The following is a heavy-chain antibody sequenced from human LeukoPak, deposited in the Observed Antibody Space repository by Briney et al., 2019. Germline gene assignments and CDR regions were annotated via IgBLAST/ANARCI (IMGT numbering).Heavy chain of an antibody. CDR3: ARHLPEGNFFDY. V-gene: IGHV4-39*01. Sequence: SETLSLTCTVSVGSISSSSYYWGWIRQPPGKGLEWIGSIYYSGSTYYNPSLKSRVTISVDTSKNQFSLKLSSVTAADTAVYYCARHLPEGNFFDYWGQGTLVTVSS. D-gene: IGHD1-7*01. J-gene: IGHJ4*02. CDR2: IYYSGST. CDR1: VGSISSSSYY.